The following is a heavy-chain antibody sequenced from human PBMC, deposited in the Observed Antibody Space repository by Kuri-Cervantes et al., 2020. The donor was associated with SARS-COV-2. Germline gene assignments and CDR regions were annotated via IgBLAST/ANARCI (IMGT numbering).Heavy chain of an antibody. CDR2: ISSNGGST. D-gene: IGHD4/OR15-4a*01. J-gene: IGHJ3*02. Sequence: GGSLRPSCAASGFTFSSYAMHWVRQAPGKGLEYVSAISSNGGSTYYANSVKGRFTISRDNSKNTLYLQMGSLRAEDMAVYYCARDRANDAFDIWGQGTMVTVSS. V-gene: IGHV3-64*01. CDR3: ARDRANDAFDI. CDR1: GFTFSSYA.